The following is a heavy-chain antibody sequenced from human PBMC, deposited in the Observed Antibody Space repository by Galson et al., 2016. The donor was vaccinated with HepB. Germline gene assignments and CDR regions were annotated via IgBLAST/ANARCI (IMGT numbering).Heavy chain of an antibody. CDR2: IYSGGST. Sequence: SLRLSCAASGFTVSSNYMSWVRQAPGKGLESVSLIYSGGSTYYADSVKGRFTISRDNSKNTLYLQMNSLRAEDTAVYYCARVYSGSWHPHYMDVWGKGTTVTVSS. V-gene: IGHV3-53*01. CDR3: ARVYSGSWHPHYMDV. J-gene: IGHJ6*03. D-gene: IGHD6-13*01. CDR1: GFTVSSNY.